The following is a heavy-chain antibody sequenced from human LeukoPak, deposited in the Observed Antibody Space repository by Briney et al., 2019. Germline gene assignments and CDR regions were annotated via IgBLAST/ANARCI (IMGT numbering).Heavy chain of an antibody. Sequence: ASVKVSCKASGYTFTDYFMNRVRQAPGQGLEWMGWINPKSGGTVYAQKFQGRVTMTRDTSSSTAYMELSRLRSEDTAVYYCATTSGPGFDPWGQGTLVTVSS. CDR3: ATTSGPGFDP. CDR2: INPKSGGT. D-gene: IGHD3-10*01. J-gene: IGHJ5*02. CDR1: GYTFTDYF. V-gene: IGHV1-2*02.